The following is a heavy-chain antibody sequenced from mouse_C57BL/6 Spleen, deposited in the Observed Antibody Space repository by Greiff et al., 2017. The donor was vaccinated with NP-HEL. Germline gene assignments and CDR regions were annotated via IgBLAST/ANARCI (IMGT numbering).Heavy chain of an antibody. CDR3: TRFSSGYVRYFDY. CDR1: GYTFTDYE. CDR2: IDPETGGT. V-gene: IGHV1-15*01. J-gene: IGHJ2*01. D-gene: IGHD3-2*02. Sequence: VQLQQSGAELVRPGASVTLSCKASGYTFTDYEMHWVKQTPVHGLEWIGAIDPETGGTAYHQKFKGKAILTADNSSSTAYMELRSLTSEDSAVYYCTRFSSGYVRYFDYWGQGTTLTVSS.